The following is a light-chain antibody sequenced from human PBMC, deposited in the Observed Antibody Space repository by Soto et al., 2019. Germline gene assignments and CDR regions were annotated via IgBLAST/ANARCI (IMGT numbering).Light chain of an antibody. CDR3: QQSFTAPRT. J-gene: IGKJ2*01. V-gene: IGKV1-39*01. CDR2: DVS. CDR1: QSIGRY. Sequence: DIQMTQSPSSLSASVGDRVTVTCRASQSIGRYLNWYQQKPGKAPRLLIYDVSSLQTGVPSRFSGDESGTDFTLTISGLQLEDFATYYCQQSFTAPRTFGQETKLEIQ.